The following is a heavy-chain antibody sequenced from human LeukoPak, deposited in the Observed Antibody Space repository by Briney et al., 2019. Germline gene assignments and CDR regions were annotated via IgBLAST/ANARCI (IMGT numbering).Heavy chain of an antibody. CDR2: ISAYNGNT. Sequence: ASVKVSCKASGYTFTNYGISWVRQAPGQGLEWMGWISAYNGNTNYAQKFQGRVTMTTDTSTSTAYMELRSLRSDDTAVYYCARGLSSAWYNIPIDYWGRGTLVTVSS. D-gene: IGHD6-19*01. J-gene: IGHJ4*02. V-gene: IGHV1-18*01. CDR1: GYTFTNYG. CDR3: ARGLSSAWYNIPIDY.